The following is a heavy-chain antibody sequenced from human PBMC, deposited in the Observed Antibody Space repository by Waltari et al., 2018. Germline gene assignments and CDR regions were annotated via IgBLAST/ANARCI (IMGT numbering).Heavy chain of an antibody. CDR1: GFTFSSYS. Sequence: EVQLVESGGGLVKPGGSLRLSCAASGFTFSSYSMNWVRQAPGKGLEWVSSISSSSSYIYYADSVKGRFTISRDNAKNSLYLQMNSLRAEDTAVYYCARNPLNGGIAAAVDYWGQGTLVTVSS. V-gene: IGHV3-21*01. D-gene: IGHD6-13*01. J-gene: IGHJ4*02. CDR3: ARNPLNGGIAAAVDY. CDR2: ISSSSSYI.